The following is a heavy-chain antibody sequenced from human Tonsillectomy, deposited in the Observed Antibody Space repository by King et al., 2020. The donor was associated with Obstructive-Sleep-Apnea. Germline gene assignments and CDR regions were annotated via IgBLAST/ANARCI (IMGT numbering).Heavy chain of an antibody. D-gene: IGHD5-12*01. Sequence: VQLVESGGDLVQPGGSLILSCAASGFTFSTYWMSWVRQAPGKGLEWVANIKQDGSEEYYLDSVKGRFTISRDNANNSLYLQMNSLRVEDTAVYYCARVKGYSGAHWGQGTLVTVSS. CDR2: IKQDGSEE. CDR1: GFTFSTYW. J-gene: IGHJ4*02. CDR3: ARVKGYSGAH. V-gene: IGHV3-7*04.